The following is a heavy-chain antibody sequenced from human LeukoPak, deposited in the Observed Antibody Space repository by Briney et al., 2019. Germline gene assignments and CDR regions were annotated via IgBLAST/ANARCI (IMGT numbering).Heavy chain of an antibody. J-gene: IGHJ3*02. CDR3: ARDILGSGIINVPYAFDI. CDR1: GGSVSSGSYC. V-gene: IGHV4-61*01. D-gene: IGHD3-10*01. CDR2: IYYSGST. Sequence: SETLSLTCTVSGGSVSSGSYCWSWIRQPPGKGLERIGYIYYSGSTNYNPSLKSRVTISVDTSKNQFSLKLSSVTAADTAVYYCARDILGSGIINVPYAFDIWGQGTMVTVSS.